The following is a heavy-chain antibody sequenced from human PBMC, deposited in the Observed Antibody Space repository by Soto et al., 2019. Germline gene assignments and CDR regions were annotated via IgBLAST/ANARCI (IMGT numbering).Heavy chain of an antibody. CDR2: ISGSGGST. CDR1: GFTFSSYA. V-gene: IGHV3-23*01. CDR3: AKVGVGGNDFWSGYYYYYYYMDV. Sequence: GGSLRLSCAASGFTFSSYAMSWVRQAPGKGLEWVSAISGSGGSTYYADSVKGRFTISRDNSKNTLYLQMNSLRAEDTAVYYCAKVGVGGNDFWSGYYYYYYYMDVWGKGTTVTVSS. D-gene: IGHD3-3*01. J-gene: IGHJ6*03.